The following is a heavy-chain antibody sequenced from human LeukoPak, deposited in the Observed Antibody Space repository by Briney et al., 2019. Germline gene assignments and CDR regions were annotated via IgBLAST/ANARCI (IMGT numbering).Heavy chain of an antibody. J-gene: IGHJ6*02. CDR1: GYNFPDYW. CDR2: IYPGDSDT. CDR3: ARSDQLKWFGDPRRPYHYGIDV. Sequence: GESLKISCKTSGYNFPDYWIGWVRQMPGKGLEWIGIIYPGDSDTRYSPSFQGQVTISADRSVSTAYLQWSSLKASDTAMYYCARSDQLKWFGDPRRPYHYGIDVWGQGTTVTVSS. V-gene: IGHV5-51*01. D-gene: IGHD3-10*01.